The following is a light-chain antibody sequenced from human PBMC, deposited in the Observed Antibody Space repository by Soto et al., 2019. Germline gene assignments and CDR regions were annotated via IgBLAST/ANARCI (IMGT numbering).Light chain of an antibody. Sequence: DIPLTQSSSTLSVSFGDRVTITWRTSQSVGTCLAWYQQKLGRAPQLLIYDASSLESGVPSRFSGSGSGTGFTLTISSLKPDDVATYYCQHYNSYWTFGQGTKVDIK. CDR2: DAS. V-gene: IGKV1-5*01. CDR1: QSVGTC. CDR3: QHYNSYWT. J-gene: IGKJ1*01.